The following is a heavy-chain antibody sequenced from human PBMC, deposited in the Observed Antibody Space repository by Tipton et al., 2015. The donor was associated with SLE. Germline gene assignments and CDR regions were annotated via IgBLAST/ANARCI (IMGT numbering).Heavy chain of an antibody. CDR2: IYYSGST. CDR3: ARDRSNNHYYQSPNWFDP. CDR1: GGSISSYY. D-gene: IGHD1-14*01. V-gene: IGHV4-59*01. J-gene: IGHJ5*02. Sequence: TLSLTCTVSGGSISSYYWSWIRQPPGKGLEWIGYIYYSGSTNYNPSLESRVTISVDTSKNQFSLKLSSVTAADTAVYYCARDRSNNHYYQSPNWFDPWGQGTLVTVSS.